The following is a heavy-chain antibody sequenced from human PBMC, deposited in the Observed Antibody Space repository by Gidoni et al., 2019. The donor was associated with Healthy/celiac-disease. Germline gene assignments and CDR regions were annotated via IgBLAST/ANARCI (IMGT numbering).Heavy chain of an antibody. CDR2: IWYDGSNK. CDR3: ARYYDSSGYYYGPFDY. CDR1: GFTFSSYG. Sequence: QVQLVESGGGVVQPGRSLRLSCAASGFTFSSYGMHWVRQAPGKGLEWVAVIWYDGSNKYYADSVKGRFTISRDNSKNTLYLQMNSLRAEDTAVYYCARYYDSSGYYYGPFDYWGQGTLVTVSS. J-gene: IGHJ4*02. D-gene: IGHD3-22*01. V-gene: IGHV3-33*01.